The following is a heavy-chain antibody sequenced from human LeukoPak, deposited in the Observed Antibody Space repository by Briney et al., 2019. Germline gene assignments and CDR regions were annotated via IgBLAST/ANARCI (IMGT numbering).Heavy chain of an antibody. CDR3: ARDDGQACMDV. Sequence: GRSLRLSCAASGFSFTSYGMHWVRQALGKGLEWVAVIWYDGSNKYYADSVKGRFTISRDNSKNTLYLQMNSLRADDTAVYYCARDDGQACMDVWGQGTTVTVSS. CDR2: IWYDGSNK. CDR1: GFSFTSYG. J-gene: IGHJ6*02. V-gene: IGHV3-33*01.